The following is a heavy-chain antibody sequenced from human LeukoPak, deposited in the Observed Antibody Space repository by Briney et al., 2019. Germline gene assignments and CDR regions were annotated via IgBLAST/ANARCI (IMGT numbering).Heavy chain of an antibody. V-gene: IGHV1-24*01. CDR2: FDPEDGET. D-gene: IGHD6-13*01. J-gene: IGHJ4*02. CDR3: ATDGRYLAAAGTWPLDY. Sequence: ASVTVSFTVSGYTLTELSRHWVRLPPGKGQEWMGVFDPEDGETVYARKSQSRVTMTEDTSTDTAYMELSSLRSEYTAVYYCATDGRYLAAAGTWPLDYWGQGTLVTVSS. CDR1: GYTLTELS.